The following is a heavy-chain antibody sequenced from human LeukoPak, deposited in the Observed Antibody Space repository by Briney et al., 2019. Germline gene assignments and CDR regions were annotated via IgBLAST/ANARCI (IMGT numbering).Heavy chain of an antibody. CDR2: ISYDGSNK. V-gene: IGHV3-30*14. CDR1: GFTFSSYA. D-gene: IGHD3-10*01. Sequence: GGSLRLSCAASGFTFSSYAMHWVRQAPGKGLEWVAVISYDGSNKYYADSAKGRFTISRENSKNTLYLQMGSLRAEDMAVYYCARDAQYYGGYIFDYWGQGTLVTVSS. J-gene: IGHJ4*02. CDR3: ARDAQYYGGYIFDY.